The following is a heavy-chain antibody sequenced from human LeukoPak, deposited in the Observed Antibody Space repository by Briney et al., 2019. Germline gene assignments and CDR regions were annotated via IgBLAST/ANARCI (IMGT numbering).Heavy chain of an antibody. CDR1: GFTFSDYY. CDR3: ARDTGLAGPCDY. CDR2: MSSSDSTI. Sequence: GGSLRLSCATSGFTFSDYYMSWIRRAPGKGLEWVSYMSSSDSTIYYADSMKGRFTISRDNAKNSLHLQMNSLRAEDTAVYYCARDTGLAGPCDYWGRGTLVTVSS. V-gene: IGHV3-11*01. J-gene: IGHJ4*02.